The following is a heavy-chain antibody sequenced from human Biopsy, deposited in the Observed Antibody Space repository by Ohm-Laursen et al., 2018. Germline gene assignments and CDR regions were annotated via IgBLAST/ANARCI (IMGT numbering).Heavy chain of an antibody. CDR1: GDSLTSGPEN. Sequence: PSDTLSLTCTVSGDSLTSGPENWSWIRQSPGQGLEYIGFIYSGGNTNYSPSLKNRVTMSVDTSKNQFYLKLYSVTAADTAVYYCARGRRTSGWPYFDSWGQGALVIVSP. CDR2: IYSGGNT. D-gene: IGHD6-19*01. V-gene: IGHV4-61*01. CDR3: ARGRRTSGWPYFDS. J-gene: IGHJ4*02.